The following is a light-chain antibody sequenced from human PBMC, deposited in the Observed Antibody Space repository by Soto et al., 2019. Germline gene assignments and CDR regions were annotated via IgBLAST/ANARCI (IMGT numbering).Light chain of an antibody. CDR1: SSDVRYYNL. V-gene: IGLV2-23*01. CDR2: EAS. Sequence: QSVLAQPASVSGSLGQSITISCTVSSSDVRYYNLVSWYQQHPGKVPKLILYEASKRPSGVSDRFSGSQSGTTASLTVSGLQAEDEADYYCCSYAGDKTDVFGSGTKLTVL. J-gene: IGLJ1*01. CDR3: CSYAGDKTDV.